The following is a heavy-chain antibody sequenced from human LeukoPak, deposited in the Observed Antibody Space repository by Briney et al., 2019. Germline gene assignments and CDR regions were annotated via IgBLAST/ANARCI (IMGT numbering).Heavy chain of an antibody. CDR2: FDPEDGET. CDR3: ATDLGIAGTRNY. Sequence: ASVKVSCKVSGYTLTELSMHWVRPAPGKGLGWMGGFDPEDGETIYAQKFQGRVTMTEDTSTDTAYMELSSLRSEDTAVYYCATDLGIAGTRNYWGQGTLVTVSS. J-gene: IGHJ4*02. CDR1: GYTLTELS. V-gene: IGHV1-24*01. D-gene: IGHD1-7*01.